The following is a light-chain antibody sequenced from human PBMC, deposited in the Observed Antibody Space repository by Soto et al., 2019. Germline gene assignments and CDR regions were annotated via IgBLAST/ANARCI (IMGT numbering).Light chain of an antibody. CDR1: HSSSNY. Sequence: TLPWKQGARVTLSCRAKHSSSNYLAWYQQKHGQAHRLLIYDASSRATGIPARFSGSGSGTDLTITISSLEPEDFELFYCQHCDSLPTTSGQGTRLEIK. CDR2: DAS. V-gene: IGKV3-11*01. J-gene: IGKJ5*01. CDR3: QHCDSLPTT.